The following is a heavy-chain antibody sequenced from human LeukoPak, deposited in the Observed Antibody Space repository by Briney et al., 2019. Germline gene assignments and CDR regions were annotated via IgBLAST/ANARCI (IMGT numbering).Heavy chain of an antibody. CDR2: MRQDGNEK. CDR1: GFTFSSYW. V-gene: IGHV3-7*01. J-gene: IGHJ4*02. CDR3: ATDRRGSNDY. Sequence: PGGSLRLSWVASGFTFSSYWMTWVRQAPGEGLEWVANMRQDGNEKYYVDSVRGRVTISRDNAKNSLYLQMNSLRAEDTAVYYCATDRRGSNDYWGQGTLVTVSS. D-gene: IGHD3-10*01.